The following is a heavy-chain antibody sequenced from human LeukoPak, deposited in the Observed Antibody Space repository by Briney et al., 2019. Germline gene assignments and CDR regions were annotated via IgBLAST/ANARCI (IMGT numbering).Heavy chain of an antibody. D-gene: IGHD2-2*01. J-gene: IGHJ3*02. Sequence: GGSLRVSCAASGFSFSDYWMTWVRQAPGKGVERVANIKEDGSDRCYGDSVRGRFIISRDNAKNSLYLQMESLRAEDTALYYCAREVPGAMNAFDIWGQGTMVTVSS. CDR3: AREVPGAMNAFDI. CDR2: IKEDGSDR. CDR1: GFSFSDYW. V-gene: IGHV3-7*01.